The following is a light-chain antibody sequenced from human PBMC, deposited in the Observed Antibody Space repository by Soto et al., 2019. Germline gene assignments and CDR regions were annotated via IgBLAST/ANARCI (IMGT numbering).Light chain of an antibody. CDR2: GAS. Sequence: EIVLTQSPGTLSLSPGDRATLSCGASQSVSSSYLAWYQQKPGQAPRLLIYGASSRATGIPDRFSGSGSGTDFTLTISRLEPEDFAAYYCQQYGSSWTFGQGTKV. CDR1: QSVSSSY. J-gene: IGKJ1*01. V-gene: IGKV3-20*01. CDR3: QQYGSSWT.